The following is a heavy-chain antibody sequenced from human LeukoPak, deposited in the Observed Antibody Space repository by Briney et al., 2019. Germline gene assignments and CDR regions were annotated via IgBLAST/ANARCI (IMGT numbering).Heavy chain of an antibody. CDR3: ARASRVPAALDY. CDR2: INRSGST. V-gene: IGHV4-34*01. CDR1: GGSFSGYY. Sequence: PSETLSLTCAVYGGSFSGYYWSWIRQPPGKGLEWIGEINRSGSTNYNPSLKSRVTISVDTSKNQFSLKLSSVTAADTAVYYCARASRVPAALDYWGQGTLVTVSS. J-gene: IGHJ4*02. D-gene: IGHD2-2*01.